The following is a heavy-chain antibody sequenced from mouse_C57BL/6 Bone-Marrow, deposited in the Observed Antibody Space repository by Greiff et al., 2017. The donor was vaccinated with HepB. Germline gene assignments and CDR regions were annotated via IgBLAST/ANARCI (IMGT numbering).Heavy chain of an antibody. CDR2: ISYDGSN. V-gene: IGHV3-6*01. CDR3: ASNYAMDY. J-gene: IGHJ4*01. Sequence: DVQLQESGPGLVKPSQSLSLTCSVTGYSITSGYYWNWIRQFPGNKLEWMGYISYDGSNNYNPSLKNRISITRDTSKNQFFLKLNSVTTEDTATYYCASNYAMDYWGQGTSVTVSS. CDR1: GYSITSGYY.